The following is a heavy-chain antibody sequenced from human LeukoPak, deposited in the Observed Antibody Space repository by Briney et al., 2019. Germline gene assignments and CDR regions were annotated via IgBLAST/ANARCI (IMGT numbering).Heavy chain of an antibody. CDR1: GGSFSGYY. Sequence: SETLSLTCAVYGGSFSGYYWSWIRQPPGKGLEWIGEIYHSGSTNYNPSLKSRVTISVDTSKNQFSLKLSSVTAADTAVYYCARVWRYYDSSGYSYYFDYWGQGTLVTVSS. CDR2: IYHSGST. CDR3: ARVWRYYDSSGYSYYFDY. V-gene: IGHV4-34*01. J-gene: IGHJ4*02. D-gene: IGHD3-22*01.